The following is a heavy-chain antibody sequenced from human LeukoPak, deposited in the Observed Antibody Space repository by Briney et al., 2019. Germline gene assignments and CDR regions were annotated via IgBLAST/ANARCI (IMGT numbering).Heavy chain of an antibody. CDR1: GGSISSYY. J-gene: IGHJ4*02. V-gene: IGHV4-59*01. Sequence: PSETLSLTCTVSGGSISSYYWSWIRQPPGKGLEWIGYIYYSGSTNYNPSLKSRVTISVDTSKNQFSLKLSSVTAADTAVYYCARGRGQNWNYDYWGQGTLVTVSS. D-gene: IGHD1-7*01. CDR3: ARGRGQNWNYDY. CDR2: IYYSGST.